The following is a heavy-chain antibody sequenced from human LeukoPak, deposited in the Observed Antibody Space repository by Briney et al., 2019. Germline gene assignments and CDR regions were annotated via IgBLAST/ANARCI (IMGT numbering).Heavy chain of an antibody. CDR2: INTNTGNP. V-gene: IGHV7-4-1*02. J-gene: IGHJ4*02. D-gene: IGHD3-22*01. CDR1: GYTLTSYA. CDR3: ARDGLPGRYYYDSSGYYYEPPTNFDY. Sequence: ASVKVSCKASGYTLTSYAMNWVRQAPGQGLEWMGWINTNTGNPTYAQGFTGRFVFSLDTSVSTAYLQISSLKAEDTAVYYCARDGLPGRYYYDSSGYYYEPPTNFDYWGQGTLVTVSS.